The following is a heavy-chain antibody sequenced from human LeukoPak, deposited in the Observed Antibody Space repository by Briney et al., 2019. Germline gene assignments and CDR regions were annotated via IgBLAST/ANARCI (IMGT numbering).Heavy chain of an antibody. V-gene: IGHV4-4*07. CDR3: VRYSDSSGYYSISFDY. J-gene: IGHJ4*02. Sequence: SETLSLTCTVSGGSISSYYWSWIRQPAGKGLEWIGRIYTSGSTNYNPSLKSRVTMSVDTSKNQFSLKLSSVTAADTAVYYCVRYSDSSGYYSISFDYWGQGTLLTVSS. CDR1: GGSISSYY. CDR2: IYTSGST. D-gene: IGHD3-22*01.